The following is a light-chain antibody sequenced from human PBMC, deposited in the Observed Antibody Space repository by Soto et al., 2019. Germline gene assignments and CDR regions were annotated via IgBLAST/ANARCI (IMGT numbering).Light chain of an antibody. V-gene: IGKV3-15*01. Sequence: IVMTQSPGTLSVSPGERATLSWRASQSVRNNLAWYQQKPGQAPRLLIFGASTRATGTPARFSGSGSGTEFTLTISSLQSEDFAVYYCQHYNEWPPWTFGQGTKVDNK. CDR1: QSVRNN. J-gene: IGKJ1*01. CDR3: QHYNEWPPWT. CDR2: GAS.